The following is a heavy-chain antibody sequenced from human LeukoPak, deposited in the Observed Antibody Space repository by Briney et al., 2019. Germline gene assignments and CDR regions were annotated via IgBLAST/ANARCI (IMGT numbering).Heavy chain of an antibody. D-gene: IGHD6-13*01. CDR3: ARDQSPSSSWPRYLDAFDI. Sequence: PGRSLRLSCAASGCTFSSYAMHWVRQAPGKGLEWVAVISYDGSNKYYADSVKGRFTISRDNSKNTLYLQMNSLRAEDTAVYYCARDQSPSSSWPRYLDAFDIWGQGTMVTVSS. J-gene: IGHJ3*02. CDR2: ISYDGSNK. V-gene: IGHV3-30*04. CDR1: GCTFSSYA.